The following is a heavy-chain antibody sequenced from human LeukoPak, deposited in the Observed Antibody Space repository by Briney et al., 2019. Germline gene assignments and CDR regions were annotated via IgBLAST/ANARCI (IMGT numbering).Heavy chain of an antibody. Sequence: GVSLRLSCAASGFTFSNYAMSWVRQAPGKGLEWVSRIHGGGNTYYADSVKGRFTISRDSSENTLSLQMNSLSAEDTAVYYCAKVLGYSSNWYLCAFDIWGQGTIVTVSS. D-gene: IGHD6-13*01. J-gene: IGHJ3*02. CDR1: GFTFSNYA. CDR2: IHGGGNT. CDR3: AKVLGYSSNWYLCAFDI. V-gene: IGHV3-23*01.